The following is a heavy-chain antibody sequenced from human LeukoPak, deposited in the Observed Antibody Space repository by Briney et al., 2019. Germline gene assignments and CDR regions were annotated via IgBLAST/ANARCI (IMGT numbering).Heavy chain of an antibody. J-gene: IGHJ4*02. CDR3: ARANTPFADY. D-gene: IGHD2-2*02. CDR1: GFTFSSYA. Sequence: GASLRLSCAASGFTFSSYAMSWVRQAPGKGLEWVSAISGSGGSTYYADSVKGRFAISRDNSKNTVYLQMNSLRVEDTAVYYCARANTPFADYWGQGTLVTVSS. CDR2: ISGSGGST. V-gene: IGHV3-23*01.